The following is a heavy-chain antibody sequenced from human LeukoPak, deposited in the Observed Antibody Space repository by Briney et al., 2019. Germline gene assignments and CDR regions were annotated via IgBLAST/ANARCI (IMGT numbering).Heavy chain of an antibody. CDR3: ARAPRHTNSWYYFDY. CDR2: IYYSGDT. Sequence: SQTLSLTCTVSGGSISSGDYYWSWIRQHPGKGLEWIGYIYYSGDTYYNPSLKSRVTISMDTSGNQFSLKLSSVTAADTAVYYCARAPRHTNSWYYFDYWGQGTLVTVSS. D-gene: IGHD2-2*01. V-gene: IGHV4-31*02. J-gene: IGHJ4*02. CDR1: GGSISSGDYY.